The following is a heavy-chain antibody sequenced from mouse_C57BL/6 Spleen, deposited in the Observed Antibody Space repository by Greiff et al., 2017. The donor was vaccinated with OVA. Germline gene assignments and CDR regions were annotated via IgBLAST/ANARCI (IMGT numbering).Heavy chain of an antibody. D-gene: IGHD2-4*01. CDR3: AREYYDYDEDYFDY. CDR2: IYPGSGNT. V-gene: IGHV1-76*01. CDR1: GYTFTDYY. J-gene: IGHJ2*01. Sequence: VQVVESGAELVRPGASVKLSCKASGYTFTDYYINWVKQRPGQGLEWIARIYPGSGNTYYNEKFKGKATLTAEKSSSTAYMQLSSLTSEDSAVYFCAREYYDYDEDYFDYWGQGTTLTVSS.